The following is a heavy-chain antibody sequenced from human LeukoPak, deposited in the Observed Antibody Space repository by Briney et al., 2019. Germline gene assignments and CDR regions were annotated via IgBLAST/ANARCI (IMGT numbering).Heavy chain of an antibody. CDR2: INPKTGNP. CDR3: ARDRTGTTVGFDP. CDR1: GYTFTRYA. Sequence: ASVKVSCKASGYTFTRYAVNWVRQAPGQGLEWMGWINPKTGNPTYAQGFTGRFVFSLDTSVTTAYLQISSLKDEDIAVYYCARDRTGTTVGFDPWGQGTLVTVSS. V-gene: IGHV7-4-1*02. J-gene: IGHJ5*02. D-gene: IGHD1-7*01.